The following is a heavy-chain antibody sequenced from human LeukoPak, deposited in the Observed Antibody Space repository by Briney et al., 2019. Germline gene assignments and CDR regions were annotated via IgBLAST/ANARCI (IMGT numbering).Heavy chain of an antibody. Sequence: GGSLRLSCAASGFTFSSYSMNWVRQAPGKGLEWVSSISSSSSYIYYADSVKGRFTISRDNAKNSLYLQMNSLRAEDTAVYYCARPLRGSYGMDVWGQGTTVTVSS. D-gene: IGHD4-23*01. J-gene: IGHJ6*02. CDR2: ISSSSSYI. V-gene: IGHV3-21*01. CDR3: ARPLRGSYGMDV. CDR1: GFTFSSYS.